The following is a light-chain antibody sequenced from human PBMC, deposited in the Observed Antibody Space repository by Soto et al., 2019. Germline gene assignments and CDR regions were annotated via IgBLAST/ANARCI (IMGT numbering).Light chain of an antibody. V-gene: IGKV3D-20*02. CDR1: QSVSSSN. Sequence: EIVLTQSPGTLSLSPGERATLSCRASQSVSSSNLAWYQQKPGQAPRLLIYGASSRATGTPDRFSGSGSGTDFTLTISRLEPEDFAVYYCQQRSNWLTFGGGTKVDIK. J-gene: IGKJ4*01. CDR3: QQRSNWLT. CDR2: GAS.